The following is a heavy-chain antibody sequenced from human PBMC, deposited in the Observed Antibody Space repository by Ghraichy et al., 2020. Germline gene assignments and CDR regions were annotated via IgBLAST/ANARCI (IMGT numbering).Heavy chain of an antibody. D-gene: IGHD5-12*01. CDR3: ATSRPHLIGYSGYDYGL. Sequence: GGSLRLSCAASGFTFSSYAMSWVRQAPGKGLEWVSAISGSGGSTYYADSVKGRFTISRDNSKNTLYLQMNSLRAEDTAVYYCATSRPHLIGYSGYDYGLWGQGTLVTVSS. J-gene: IGHJ4*02. CDR2: ISGSGGST. V-gene: IGHV3-23*01. CDR1: GFTFSSYA.